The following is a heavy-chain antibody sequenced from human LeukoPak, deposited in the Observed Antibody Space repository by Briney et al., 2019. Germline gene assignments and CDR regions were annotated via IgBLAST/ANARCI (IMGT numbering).Heavy chain of an antibody. Sequence: SETLSLTCAVYGGSFSGYYWSWIRQPPGKGLEWIGEINHSGSTNYNPSLKSRVTISVDTSKNQFSPKLSSVTAADTAVYYCARWGSSWSPLNWFDPWGQGTLVTVSS. D-gene: IGHD6-13*01. CDR1: GGSFSGYY. J-gene: IGHJ5*02. V-gene: IGHV4-34*01. CDR2: INHSGST. CDR3: ARWGSSWSPLNWFDP.